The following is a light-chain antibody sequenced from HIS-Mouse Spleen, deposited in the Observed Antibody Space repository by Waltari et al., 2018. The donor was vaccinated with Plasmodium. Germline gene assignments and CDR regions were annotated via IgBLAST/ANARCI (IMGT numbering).Light chain of an antibody. J-gene: IGLJ2*01. Sequence: QSALTQPASVSGSPGQSITISCTGTSSYVGSYNLSSWYQQHPGKAPKLMIYEGSKRPSGVSSRFSDSKSGNTASLTISGLQAEDEADYYCCSCAGSSTFVVFGGGTKLTVL. CDR2: EGS. CDR1: SSYVGSYNL. V-gene: IGLV2-23*03. CDR3: CSCAGSSTFVV.